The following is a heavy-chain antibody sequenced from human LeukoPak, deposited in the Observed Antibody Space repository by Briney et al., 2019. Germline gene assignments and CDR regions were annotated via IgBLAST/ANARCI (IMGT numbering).Heavy chain of an antibody. CDR2: ISGSGSDT. Sequence: GGSLRLSCAASGLTFTNYGMTGVRQAPGKGLEWVSSISGSGSDTYYADSVKGRFTISRDNSTNTLYVQMVSLRAEDTAIYYCAGSSGWWAHDYWGQGTLVTVSS. J-gene: IGHJ4*02. V-gene: IGHV3-23*01. D-gene: IGHD6-19*01. CDR1: GLTFTNYG. CDR3: AGSSGWWAHDY.